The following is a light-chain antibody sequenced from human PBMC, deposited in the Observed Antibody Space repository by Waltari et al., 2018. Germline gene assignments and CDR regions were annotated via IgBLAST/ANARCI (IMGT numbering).Light chain of an antibody. CDR2: AAS. CDR1: QSVSNN. CDR3: QQYNNWPRT. Sequence: EIVMTQSPATLSVPPGERATLSCRASQSVSNNLAWYQQQPGQAPRLLFYAASTRASGVPDRFSGSGSGTEFTLTITSLQSEDFAVYYCQQYNNWPRTFGQGTKLEIK. V-gene: IGKV3-15*01. J-gene: IGKJ2*01.